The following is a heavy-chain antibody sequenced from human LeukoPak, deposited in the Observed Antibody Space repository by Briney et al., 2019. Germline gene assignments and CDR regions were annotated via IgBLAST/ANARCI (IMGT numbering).Heavy chain of an antibody. Sequence: GGSLRLSCTASGFTFGDYAMSWVRQAPGKGLEWVGFIRSKAYGGTTEYAASVKGRFTISRDDSKSIAYLQMSSLKTEDTAVYYCTRGKDVVVPAAIEYYFDYWGQGTLVTVSS. CDR3: TRGKDVVVPAAIEYYFDY. CDR2: IRSKAYGGTT. J-gene: IGHJ4*02. D-gene: IGHD2-2*02. V-gene: IGHV3-49*04. CDR1: GFTFGDYA.